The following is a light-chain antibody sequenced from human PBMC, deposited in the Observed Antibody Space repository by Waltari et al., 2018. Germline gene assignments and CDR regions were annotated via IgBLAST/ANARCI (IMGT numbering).Light chain of an antibody. J-gene: IGLJ1*01. V-gene: IGLV2-23*02. CDR3: CSYAGSSTYV. CDR2: DVS. Sequence: QSALTQPASVSGSPGQSITISCTGTSSDVGGSNYVSWYQQHPGKAPKLMIYDVSKRPSGVSNRFSGSKSGNTASLTISGHQAEDEADYYCCSYAGSSTYVFGTGTKVTVL. CDR1: SSDVGGSNY.